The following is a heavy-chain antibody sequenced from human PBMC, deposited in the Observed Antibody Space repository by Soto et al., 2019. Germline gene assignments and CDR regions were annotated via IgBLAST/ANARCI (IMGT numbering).Heavy chain of an antibody. CDR3: ARKNGVLDAFDI. Sequence: QVHLPESGPGLVKPSDTLSHTCAVSGYSISSSNWWGWIRQPPGKGLEWIGYIYYSVSTYYNPSLKILVTMSVDTSKNEFPLKLISVTAVDTAVYYCARKNGVLDAFDIWGQGTMVTVSS. D-gene: IGHD4-17*01. J-gene: IGHJ3*02. CDR2: IYYSVST. V-gene: IGHV4-28*01. CDR1: GYSISSSNW.